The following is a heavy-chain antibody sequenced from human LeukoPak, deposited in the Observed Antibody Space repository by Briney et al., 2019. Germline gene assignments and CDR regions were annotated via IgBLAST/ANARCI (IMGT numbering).Heavy chain of an antibody. D-gene: IGHD5-18*01. CDR1: GCTFTSYD. CDR2: MNPNSGNT. V-gene: IGHV1-8*01. Sequence: GASVKVSCKASGCTFTSYDINWVRQATGQGREWVGWMNPNSGNTGYAQKFQGRVTMTRNTSISTAYMELSSLRSEDTAVYYCARGIAMASPFDYWGQGTLVTVSS. J-gene: IGHJ4*02. CDR3: ARGIAMASPFDY.